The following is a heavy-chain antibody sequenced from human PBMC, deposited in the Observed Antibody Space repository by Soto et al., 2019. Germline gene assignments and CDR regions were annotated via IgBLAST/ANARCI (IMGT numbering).Heavy chain of an antibody. Sequence: GASVKVSCKASGYTFTGYYMHWVRQGPGQGLEWMGWINPNSGGTNYAQKFQGWVTMTRDTSISTAYMELSRLRSDDTAVYYCARADDILSTLNGLQYYFDYWGQGTLVSVPS. CDR1: GYTFTGYY. CDR3: ARADDILSTLNGLQYYFDY. V-gene: IGHV1-2*04. J-gene: IGHJ4*02. CDR2: INPNSGGT. D-gene: IGHD3-9*01.